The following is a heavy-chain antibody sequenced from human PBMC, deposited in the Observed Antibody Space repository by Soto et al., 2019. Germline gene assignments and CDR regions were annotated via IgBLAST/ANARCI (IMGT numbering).Heavy chain of an antibody. Sequence: PGGSLRLSCAASGFRFSVYYMSWIRQAPGKGPEWVSYITSSGETIYYTDSVKGRFTISGENAKNSLYLQMNSLRVEDTAMYCCPRVLGHRSNNNLYGYRLGPGGLGTLVTV. CDR1: GFRFSVYY. J-gene: IGHJ5*02. CDR3: PRVLGHRSNNNLYGYRLGP. D-gene: IGHD5-18*01. CDR2: ITSSGETI. V-gene: IGHV3-11*01.